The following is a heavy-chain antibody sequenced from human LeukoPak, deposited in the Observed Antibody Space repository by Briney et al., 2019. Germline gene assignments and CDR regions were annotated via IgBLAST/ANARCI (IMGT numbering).Heavy chain of an antibody. J-gene: IGHJ2*01. D-gene: IGHD1-26*01. CDR3: AGLTTTAWSFDL. CDR1: GGAISSGAYS. V-gene: IGHV4-30-2*01. Sequence: SQTLSLTCAVSGGAISSGAYSWSCIPQPPGEGLEWIGYIYHSGSTYYHPSLNCRVTMSLARSKNQFSLKVNSAAAADTAEYYGAGLTTTAWSFDLWGRGTLVTVSS. CDR2: IYHSGST.